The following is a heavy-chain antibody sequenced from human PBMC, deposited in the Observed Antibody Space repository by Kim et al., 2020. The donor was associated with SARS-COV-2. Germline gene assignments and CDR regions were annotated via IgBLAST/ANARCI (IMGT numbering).Heavy chain of an antibody. CDR1: GGSVSSGSYY. CDR3: ARSPLRYFDWLWDAFDI. J-gene: IGHJ3*02. Sequence: SETLSLTCTVSGGSVSSGSYYWSWIRQPPGKGLEWIGYIYYSGSTNYNPSLKSRVTISVDTSKNQFSLKLSSVTAADTAVYYCARSPLRYFDWLWDAFDIWGQGTMVTVSS. V-gene: IGHV4-61*01. CDR2: IYYSGST. D-gene: IGHD3-9*01.